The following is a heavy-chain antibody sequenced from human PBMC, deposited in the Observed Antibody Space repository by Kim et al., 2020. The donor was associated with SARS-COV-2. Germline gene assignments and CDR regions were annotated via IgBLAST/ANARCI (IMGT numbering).Heavy chain of an antibody. Sequence: SETLSLTCAVYGGSFSGYYWSWIRQPPGKGLEWIGEINHSGSTNYNPSLKSRVTISVDTSKNQFSLKLSSVTAADTAVYYCARGVWGSSKTEGDVWGQGTTVTVSS. J-gene: IGHJ6*02. CDR1: GGSFSGYY. D-gene: IGHD3-16*01. V-gene: IGHV4-34*01. CDR2: INHSGST. CDR3: ARGVWGSSKTEGDV.